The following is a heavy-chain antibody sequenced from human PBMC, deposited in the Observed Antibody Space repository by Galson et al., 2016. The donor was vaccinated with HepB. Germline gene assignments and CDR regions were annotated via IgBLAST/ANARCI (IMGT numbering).Heavy chain of an antibody. D-gene: IGHD7-27*01. CDR3: ATWGFKLGVDY. J-gene: IGHJ4*02. CDR2: ISDNGSDK. CDR1: GFTFSRYA. Sequence: LRLSCAASGFTFSRYAMHWVRQAPGKGLDWVAVISDNGSDKDYADSVKGRFTVSRDNSEHTPYLQMDSLRTEDTAMYYCATWGFKLGVDYWGQGIPVTVSS. V-gene: IGHV3-30-3*01.